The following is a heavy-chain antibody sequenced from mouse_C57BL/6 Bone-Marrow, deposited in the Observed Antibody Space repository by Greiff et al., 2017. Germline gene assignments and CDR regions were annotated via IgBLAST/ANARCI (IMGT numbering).Heavy chain of an antibody. J-gene: IGHJ4*01. D-gene: IGHD2-5*01. CDR3: AREGYSNYEMDY. CDR2: IDPSDSDT. V-gene: IGHV1-69*01. Sequence: VQLQQPGAELVMPGASVKLSCKASGYTFTSYWMHWVKQRPGQGLEWIGEIDPSDSDTNYNQKFKGKSTLTVDKSSSTAYMQLSSLTSEDSAVYYCAREGYSNYEMDYWGQGTSVTVSS. CDR1: GYTFTSYW.